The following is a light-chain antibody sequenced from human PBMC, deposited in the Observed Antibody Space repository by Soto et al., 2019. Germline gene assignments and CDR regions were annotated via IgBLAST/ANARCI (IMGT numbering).Light chain of an antibody. CDR2: DVS. CDR1: SSDVGGYNY. J-gene: IGLJ2*01. V-gene: IGLV2-11*01. CDR3: CSYPGSYIVV. Sequence: QSALTQPRSVSGSPGQSVTISCTGTSSDVGGYNYVSWYQQHPGKAPKLMIYDVSKRPSGVPDRFSGSKSGNTASLTISGLQAEHEADYYCCSYPGSYIVVFGGGTKLTVL.